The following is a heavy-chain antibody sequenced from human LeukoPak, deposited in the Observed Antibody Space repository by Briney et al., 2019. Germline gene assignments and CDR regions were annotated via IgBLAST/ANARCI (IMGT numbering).Heavy chain of an antibody. V-gene: IGHV3-11*04. J-gene: IGHJ4*02. Sequence: PGGSLRLSCAASGFTFSDYYMSWIRQAPGKGLEWVSYISSSGSTIYYADSVKGRFTISRDNAKNSLYLQMNSLRAEDTAVYYCASQRAHGDYVSSLDYWGQGTLVTVSS. CDR1: GFTFSDYY. CDR3: ASQRAHGDYVSSLDY. CDR2: ISSSGSTI. D-gene: IGHD4-17*01.